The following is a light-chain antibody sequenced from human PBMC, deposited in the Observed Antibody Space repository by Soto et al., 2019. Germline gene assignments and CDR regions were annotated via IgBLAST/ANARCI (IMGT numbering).Light chain of an antibody. J-gene: IGKJ5*01. CDR1: QNINNY. CDR2: DAS. V-gene: IGKV1-33*01. Sequence: DIQMTQSPSSLSASVGDRVTITCQASQNINNYLNWYQQKPGRAPNLLIYDASNLEAGVPSRFMGIGSGTDFPFTISRLQPEDIATYDCQQYENLPTFGQGTRLEI. CDR3: QQYENLPT.